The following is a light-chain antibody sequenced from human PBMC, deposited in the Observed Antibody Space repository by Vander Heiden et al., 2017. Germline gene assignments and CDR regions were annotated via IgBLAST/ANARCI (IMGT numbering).Light chain of an antibody. J-gene: IGKJ2*01. CDR2: SAS. CDR1: QGVSSY. V-gene: IGKV1-16*02. CDR3: QQYNTSPYT. Sequence: DIQMTQSPSSLSSTIGDRVTLTCRASQGVSSYLAWFQQKPGKAPKCLIYSASSLQSGVPSKFSGSGFGKSFTLTISSLQPEDIATYYCQQYNTSPYTFGQGTKVEIK.